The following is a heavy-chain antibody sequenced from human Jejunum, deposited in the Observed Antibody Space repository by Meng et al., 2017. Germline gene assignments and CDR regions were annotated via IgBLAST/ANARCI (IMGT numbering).Heavy chain of an antibody. CDR2: IYHSGST. CDR1: GGSISSVYW. Sequence: VQRQASAPGLMKPSTALSLTCAVSGGSISSVYWWTWVRQSPGKGLEWIGEIYHSGSTNYNPSLKSRVTISVDKSKNQFSLKLTSVTAADTAVYYCARGGYYSFDYWGQGTLVTVSS. V-gene: IGHV4-4*02. D-gene: IGHD5-18*01. J-gene: IGHJ4*02. CDR3: ARGGYYSFDY.